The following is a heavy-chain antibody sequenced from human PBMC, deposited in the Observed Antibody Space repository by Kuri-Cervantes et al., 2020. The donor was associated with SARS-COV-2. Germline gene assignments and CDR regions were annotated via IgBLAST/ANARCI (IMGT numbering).Heavy chain of an antibody. CDR2: ISAYNGNT. V-gene: IGHV1-18*04. CDR1: GYTFTSYG. CDR3: ARNEVTQWLVRY. D-gene: IGHD6-19*01. J-gene: IGHJ4*02. Sequence: ASVKVSCKASGYTFTSYGISWVRQAPGQGLEWMGWISAYNGNTNYAQKLQGRVTMTTDTSTSTAYMELSSLRAEDTAVYYCARNEVTQWLVRYWGQGTLVTVSS.